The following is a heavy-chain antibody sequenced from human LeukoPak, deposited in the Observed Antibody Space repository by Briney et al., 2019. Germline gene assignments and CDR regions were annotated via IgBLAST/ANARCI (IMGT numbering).Heavy chain of an antibody. CDR2: ISYDGSNK. V-gene: IGHV3-30*04. Sequence: GGSLRLSCAASGFTFSSYAMHWVRQAPGKGLEWVAVISYDGSNKYYADSVKGRFTISRDNSKNTLYLQMNSLRAEDTAVYYCARSFRIAVAGGGFDYWGQGTLVTASS. CDR3: ARSFRIAVAGGGFDY. D-gene: IGHD6-19*01. J-gene: IGHJ4*02. CDR1: GFTFSSYA.